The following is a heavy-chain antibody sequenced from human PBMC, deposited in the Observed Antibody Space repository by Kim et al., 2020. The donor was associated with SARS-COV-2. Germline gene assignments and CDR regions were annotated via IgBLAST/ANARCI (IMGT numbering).Heavy chain of an antibody. CDR1: GFTFSSYW. Sequence: GGSLRLSCAASGFTFSSYWMHWVRQAPGKGLVWVSRINSDGNNTNYADSVKGRFTISRDNAKNTLYLQLNSLRAEDTAVYYCVAAGLLWGQGTLVTVSS. CDR3: VAAGLL. J-gene: IGHJ4*02. V-gene: IGHV3-74*01. CDR2: INSDGNNT. D-gene: IGHD6-13*01.